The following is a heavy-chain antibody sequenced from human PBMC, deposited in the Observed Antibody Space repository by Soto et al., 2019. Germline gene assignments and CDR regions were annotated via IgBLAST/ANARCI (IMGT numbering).Heavy chain of an antibody. CDR1: GGSISSSSYY. Sequence: SETLSLTCTVSGGSISSSSYYWGWIRQPPGKGLEWIGSIYYSGSTYYNPSLKSRVTISVDTSKNQFSLKLSSVTAADTAVYYCARVGSGRLQRPDWLDPWGEGTMVAVYS. V-gene: IGHV4-39*01. D-gene: IGHD1-26*01. CDR3: ARVGSGRLQRPDWLDP. CDR2: IYYSGST. J-gene: IGHJ5*02.